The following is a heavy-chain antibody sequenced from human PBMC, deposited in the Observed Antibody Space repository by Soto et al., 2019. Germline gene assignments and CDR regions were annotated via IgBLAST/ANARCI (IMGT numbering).Heavy chain of an antibody. CDR2: ISSSSSTI. Sequence: GGSLRLSCAASGFTFSSYIMNWVRQAPGKGLEWVSYISSSSSTIYYADSVKGRFTISRDNAKNSLYLQMNSLRAEDTAVYYCARGAYRDWFDPWGQGTLVIVSS. J-gene: IGHJ5*02. CDR3: ARGAYRDWFDP. V-gene: IGHV3-48*01. CDR1: GFTFSSYI.